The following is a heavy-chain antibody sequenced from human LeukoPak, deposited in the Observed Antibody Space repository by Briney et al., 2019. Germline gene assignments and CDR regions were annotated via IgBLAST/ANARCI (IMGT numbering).Heavy chain of an antibody. V-gene: IGHV3-33*06. J-gene: IGHJ4*02. CDR3: AKEPSSSWYYFDY. CDR1: GFTFSSYG. D-gene: IGHD6-13*01. Sequence: GGSLRLSCAASGFTFSSYGMHWVRQAPGKGLEWVAVIWYDGSNKYYADSVKGRFTISRDNSKNTLYLQMNSLRAEDTAVYYCAKEPSSSWYYFDYWGQGTLVTVSS. CDR2: IWYDGSNK.